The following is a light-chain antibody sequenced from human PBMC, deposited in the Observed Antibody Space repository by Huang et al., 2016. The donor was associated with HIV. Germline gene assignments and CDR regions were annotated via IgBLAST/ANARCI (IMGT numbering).Light chain of an antibody. Sequence: EIVMTQSPATLSVSPGERATLSCRASQSISNDLAWYQQKPGQAPRLLVYGAINRPTGSPVGFSGSGSGTEFTLTISSLQSEDFAVYYCQQYNDWPWTFGQGTKVEIK. CDR3: QQYNDWPWT. CDR1: QSISND. CDR2: GAI. J-gene: IGKJ1*01. V-gene: IGKV3-15*01.